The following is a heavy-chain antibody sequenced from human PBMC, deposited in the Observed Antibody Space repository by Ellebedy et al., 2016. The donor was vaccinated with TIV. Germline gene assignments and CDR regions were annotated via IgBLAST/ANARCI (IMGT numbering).Heavy chain of an antibody. D-gene: IGHD6-19*01. Sequence: GESLKISCAASGLTFSSDWMHWVRQPPGKGLEWVSRTNSDGSTTTYAASVEGRFTISRDNARNSLYLQIDSLRAEDTAVYYCARGYSGCLFLDYWGQGASVAVSS. CDR2: TNSDGSTT. V-gene: IGHV3-74*01. CDR1: GLTFSSDW. CDR3: ARGYSGCLFLDY. J-gene: IGHJ4*02.